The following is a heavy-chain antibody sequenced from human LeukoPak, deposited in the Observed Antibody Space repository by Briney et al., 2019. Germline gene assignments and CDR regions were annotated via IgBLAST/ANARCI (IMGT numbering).Heavy chain of an antibody. CDR2: ISGSGGST. CDR3: AKDGYSYGFYYYYYGMDV. D-gene: IGHD5-18*01. CDR1: GFTFSSYA. Sequence: GGSLRLSCAASGFTFSSYAMSWVRQAPGKGLEWVSAISGSGGSTYYADSVKGRFTISRDNSKNTLYLQMNGLRAEDTAVYYCAKDGYSYGFYYYYYGMDVWGQGTTVTVSS. V-gene: IGHV3-23*01. J-gene: IGHJ6*02.